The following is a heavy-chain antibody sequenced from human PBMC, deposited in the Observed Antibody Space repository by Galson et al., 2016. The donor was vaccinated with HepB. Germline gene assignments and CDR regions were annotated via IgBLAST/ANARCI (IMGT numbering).Heavy chain of an antibody. J-gene: IGHJ3*02. CDR2: IKQDETEK. CDR3: PRDLGWWQQLQSDALDI. CDR1: GFTSSNYW. V-gene: IGHV3-7*01. D-gene: IGHD6-13*01. Sequence: SLRLSCAASGFTSSNYWMSWVRQAPGKGLEWVAHIKQDETEKYYVDSVKGRFTISRDNAKKSLYLQMNSLRAEETAVYFCPRDLGWWQQLQSDALDIWGQGTMVTVSS.